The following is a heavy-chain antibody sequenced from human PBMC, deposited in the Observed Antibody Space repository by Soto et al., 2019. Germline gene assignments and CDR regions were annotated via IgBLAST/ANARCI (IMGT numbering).Heavy chain of an antibody. CDR1: GFTFRSHG. J-gene: IGHJ5*02. V-gene: IGHV3-33*01. Sequence: QVQLVESGGGVVQPGRSLRLSCEASGFTFRSHGMHWVRQAPGKGLEWLAVIRYDGSEKYYADSVKGRFTMSRDNSKNTLYLQLNSLTVEDTAVYYCARWSDNKVVDPWGQGTMVTVS. CDR2: IRYDGSEK. D-gene: IGHD1-1*01. CDR3: ARWSDNKVVDP.